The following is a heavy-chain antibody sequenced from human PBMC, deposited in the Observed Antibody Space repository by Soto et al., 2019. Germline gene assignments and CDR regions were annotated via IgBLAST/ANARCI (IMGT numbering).Heavy chain of an antibody. CDR1: GVTFCSYG. CDR2: IWYDGSNK. CDR3: ARESYGGRFDY. D-gene: IGHD5-18*01. J-gene: IGHJ4*02. V-gene: IGHV3-33*01. Sequence: GGSMRLSFAASGVTFCSYGMHWVRQAPGKGLEWVAVIWYDGSNKYYADSVKGRFTISRDNSKNTLYLQMNSLRAEDTAVYYCARESYGGRFDYWGQGTLVTVSS.